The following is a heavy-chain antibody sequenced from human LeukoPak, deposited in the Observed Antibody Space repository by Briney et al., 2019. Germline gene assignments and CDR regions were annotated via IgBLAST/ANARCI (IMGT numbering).Heavy chain of an antibody. Sequence: SETPSLTCAVYGGSFSGYCWSWIRQPPGKGLEWIGEINHSGSTNYNPSLKSRVTVSVDTSKNQFSLKLSSVTAADTAVYYCARANYNWNYWDYWGQGTLVTVSS. D-gene: IGHD1-20*01. CDR1: GGSFSGYC. CDR2: INHSGST. CDR3: ARANYNWNYWDY. V-gene: IGHV4-34*01. J-gene: IGHJ4*02.